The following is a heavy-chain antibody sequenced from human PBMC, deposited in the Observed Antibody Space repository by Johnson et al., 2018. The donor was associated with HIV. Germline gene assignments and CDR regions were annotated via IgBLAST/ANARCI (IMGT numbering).Heavy chain of an antibody. CDR2: IRYDGSDK. D-gene: IGHD3-16*01. CDR1: GFTFSSYG. J-gene: IGHJ3*02. V-gene: IGHV3-30*02. CDR3: AREGDGGAFDI. Sequence: VQLVESGGGVVQPGGSLRLSCAASGFTFSSYGMHWVRQAPGKGLEWVAFIRYDGSDKYYADSVKGRFTISRDNSKNTLYLQMNSLRAEDTAVYYCAREGDGGAFDIWGQGTMVTVSS.